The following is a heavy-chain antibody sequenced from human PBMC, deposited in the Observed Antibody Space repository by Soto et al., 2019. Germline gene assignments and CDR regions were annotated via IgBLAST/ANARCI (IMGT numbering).Heavy chain of an antibody. CDR2: ISGGGDYSADT. Sequence: GASLRLSCEASGFTFSTYAMSWVRQAPGKGLEWVSGISGGGDYSADTYFADSVKGRFTISRDSSKNTVYLQMNSLRVEATAVYYCEKNLWIVATNFLDLWGRGTLVTVSS. D-gene: IGHD5-12*01. CDR3: EKNLWIVATNFLDL. J-gene: IGHJ4*02. V-gene: IGHV3-23*01. CDR1: GFTFSTYA.